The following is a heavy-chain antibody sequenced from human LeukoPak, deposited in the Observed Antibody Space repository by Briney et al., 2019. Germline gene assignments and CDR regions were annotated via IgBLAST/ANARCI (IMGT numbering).Heavy chain of an antibody. J-gene: IGHJ5*02. CDR2: ISSSSSYI. CDR3: ARGTGTISGVVIKRNWFDP. V-gene: IGHV3-21*01. CDR1: GFTFSSYS. Sequence: GGSLRLSCAASGFTFSSYSMNWVRQAPGKGREWVSSISSSSSYIYYGDSVKGRFTISRDHAKSSLYQQMNSMRAEDTAVYYCARGTGTISGVVIKRNWFDPWGQGTLVTVSS. D-gene: IGHD3-3*01.